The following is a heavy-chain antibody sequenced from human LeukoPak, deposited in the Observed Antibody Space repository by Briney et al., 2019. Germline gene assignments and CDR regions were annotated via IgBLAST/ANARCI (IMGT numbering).Heavy chain of an antibody. Sequence: GGSLRLSCAASGFTFSSYAMHWVRQAPGKGLEWVAVISYDGSNKYYADSVKGRFTISRDNSKNTLYLQMNSLRAEDTAVYYCAREHSSGWYSGIIDYWGQGTPVTVSS. CDR1: GFTFSSYA. CDR3: AREHSSGWYSGIIDY. J-gene: IGHJ4*02. D-gene: IGHD6-19*01. V-gene: IGHV3-30-3*01. CDR2: ISYDGSNK.